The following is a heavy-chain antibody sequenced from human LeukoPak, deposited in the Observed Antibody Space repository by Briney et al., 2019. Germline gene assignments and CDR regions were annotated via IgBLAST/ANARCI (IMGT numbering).Heavy chain of an antibody. Sequence: SETLSLTCAVYGGSFSDDYWSWIRQPPGKGLEWIGEINHSGSTNYNPSLKSRVTISVDTSKNQFSLKLNSVTAADTAVYYCARGHCSGGSCYAITFDYWGQGTLVTVSS. V-gene: IGHV4-34*01. D-gene: IGHD2-15*01. J-gene: IGHJ4*02. CDR2: INHSGST. CDR3: ARGHCSGGSCYAITFDY. CDR1: GGSFSDDY.